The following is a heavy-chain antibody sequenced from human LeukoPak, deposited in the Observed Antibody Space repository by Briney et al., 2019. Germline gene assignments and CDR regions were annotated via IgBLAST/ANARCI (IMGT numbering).Heavy chain of an antibody. J-gene: IGHJ4*02. CDR3: ARDRPPYDSSGYPSDY. V-gene: IGHV1-2*02. Sequence: ASVKVYCKASGYTFTGYYMHWVRQAPGQGLEWMGCINPNSGGTNYAQKFRGRVTMTRDTSISTAYMELSRLRSDDTAVYYCARDRPPYDSSGYPSDYWGQGTLVTVSS. CDR1: GYTFTGYY. D-gene: IGHD3-22*01. CDR2: INPNSGGT.